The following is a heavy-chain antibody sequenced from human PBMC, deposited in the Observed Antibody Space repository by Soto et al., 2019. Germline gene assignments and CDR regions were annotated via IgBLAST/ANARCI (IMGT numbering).Heavy chain of an antibody. D-gene: IGHD6-19*01. Sequence: GALRLSCAASGFTFSSYWMSWVRQAPGKGLEWVANIKQDGSEKYYVDSVKGRFTISRDNAKNSLYLQMNSLRAEDTAVYYCARGKYSSGWYYYFDYWGQGXLVTVYS. CDR2: IKQDGSEK. CDR1: GFTFSSYW. CDR3: ARGKYSSGWYYYFDY. V-gene: IGHV3-7*01. J-gene: IGHJ4*02.